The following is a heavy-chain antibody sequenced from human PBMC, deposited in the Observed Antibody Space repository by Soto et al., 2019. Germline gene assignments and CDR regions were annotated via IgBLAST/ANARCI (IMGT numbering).Heavy chain of an antibody. CDR3: AKDGSHNFGY. CDR1: GFTFSHYA. D-gene: IGHD1-26*01. Sequence: QVQLVESGGGVVQPGRSLRLSCAASGFTFSHYAMHWVRQAPGKGLEWVALMSYDGSNEYYADSVKGRFTISRDNSKNTLDPQMKSLRAEDTAVYYWAKDGSHNFGYRGQGTLVTVSS. CDR2: MSYDGSNE. V-gene: IGHV3-30*18. J-gene: IGHJ4*02.